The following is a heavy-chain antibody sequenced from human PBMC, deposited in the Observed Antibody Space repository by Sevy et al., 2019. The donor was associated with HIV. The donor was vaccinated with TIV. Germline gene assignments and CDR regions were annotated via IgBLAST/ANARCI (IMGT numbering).Heavy chain of an antibody. CDR1: EFIFTNAW. D-gene: IGHD2-2*01. J-gene: IGHJ4*02. Sequence: GGSLRLSCAASEFIFTNAWMSWVRQAPGKGLEWVGRIKSKTNGGTTDYAAPVEGRFTISSDKSKKTLYLQMNSLKTEETAVYYCTTDLEYQLERYYFDYWGQGTLVTVSS. CDR2: IKSKTNGGTT. V-gene: IGHV3-15*01. CDR3: TTDLEYQLERYYFDY.